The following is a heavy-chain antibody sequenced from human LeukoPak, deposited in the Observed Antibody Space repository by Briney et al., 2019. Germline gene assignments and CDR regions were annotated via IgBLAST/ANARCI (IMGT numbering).Heavy chain of an antibody. D-gene: IGHD5-18*01. CDR1: GGSISSYY. CDR3: ARDTSGYSYGSYFDY. V-gene: IGHV4-4*07. CDR2: IYTSGST. J-gene: IGHJ4*02. Sequence: SETLSLTCTVSGGSISSYYWSWIRQPAGKGLEWIGRIYTSGSTNYIPSLKSRVTMSVDTSKNQFSLKLSSVTAADTAVYYCARDTSGYSYGSYFDYWGQGTLVTVSS.